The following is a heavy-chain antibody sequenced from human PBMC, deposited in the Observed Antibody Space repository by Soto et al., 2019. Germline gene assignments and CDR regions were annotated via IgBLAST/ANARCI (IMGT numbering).Heavy chain of an antibody. CDR1: GFTFSSYG. Sequence: GGSLRLSCAASGFTFSSYGMHWVRQAPGKGLEWVAVIWYDGSNKYYADSVKGRFTISRDNSKNTLYLQMNSLRAEDTAVYYCARDQNSSSSGDRYYYYYMDVWGKGTTVTVSS. V-gene: IGHV3-33*08. J-gene: IGHJ6*03. CDR3: ARDQNSSSSGDRYYYYYMDV. D-gene: IGHD6-6*01. CDR2: IWYDGSNK.